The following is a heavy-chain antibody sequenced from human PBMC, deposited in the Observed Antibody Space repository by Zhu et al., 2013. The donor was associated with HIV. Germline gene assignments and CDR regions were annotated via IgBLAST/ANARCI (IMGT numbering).Heavy chain of an antibody. J-gene: IGHJ4*02. CDR2: INPSGGST. V-gene: IGHV1-46*01. Sequence: QVQLVQSGAEVKKPGASVKVSCKASGYTFTSYYMHWVRQAPGQGLEWMGIINPSGGSTRYAQKFQGRITLTRDTSTSTVYMELSSLRSEDTAVYYCARDPPGDGPGVLDYWGQGTLVTVSS. CDR1: GYTFTSYY. CDR3: ARDPPGDGPGVLDY. D-gene: IGHD3-10*02.